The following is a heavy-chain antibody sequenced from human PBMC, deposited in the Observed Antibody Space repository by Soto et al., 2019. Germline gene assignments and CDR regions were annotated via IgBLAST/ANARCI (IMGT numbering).Heavy chain of an antibody. D-gene: IGHD2-15*01. CDR1: GFTVSSHA. CDR3: APHVSCSGGSCQYDAFAI. J-gene: IGHJ3*02. V-gene: IGHV3-23*01. CDR2: VTADGGT. Sequence: EVQVLESGGGLVQPGGSLRLSCEGSGFTVSSHAMTWIRQAPGKGPEWVSTVTADGGTYYADSVKGRFDISRDTSENTLYSQMNGLGAEDTAAYYCAPHVSCSGGSCQYDAFAIRGQGTMVTVSS.